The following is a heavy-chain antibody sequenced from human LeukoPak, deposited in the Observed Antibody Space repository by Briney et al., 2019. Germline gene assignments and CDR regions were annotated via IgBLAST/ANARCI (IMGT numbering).Heavy chain of an antibody. V-gene: IGHV3-33*01. CDR3: ARDRSSWYVDY. CDR1: GFTFSNHG. D-gene: IGHD6-13*01. Sequence: PGGSLRLSCAASGFTFSNHGMHWVRKAPGKGLEWVAVIWYDGSNKYYADSVKGRFPISRDNSKNMVYLQMNSLRAEDTAVYYCARDRSSWYVDYWGQGTLVTVSS. J-gene: IGHJ4*02. CDR2: IWYDGSNK.